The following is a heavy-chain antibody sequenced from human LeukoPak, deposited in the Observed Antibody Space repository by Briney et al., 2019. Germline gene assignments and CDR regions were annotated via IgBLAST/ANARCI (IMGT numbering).Heavy chain of an antibody. Sequence: GGSLRLSCAASGFTFSSYAMHWVRQAPGKGLEWVAVISYDGSKKYYADSVKGRFTISRDNSKNTLYLQMNSLRAEDTAVYYCARDERDGGGLKYWGQGTLVTVSS. D-gene: IGHD3-16*01. J-gene: IGHJ4*02. CDR3: ARDERDGGGLKY. CDR1: GFTFSSYA. V-gene: IGHV3-30*04. CDR2: ISYDGSKK.